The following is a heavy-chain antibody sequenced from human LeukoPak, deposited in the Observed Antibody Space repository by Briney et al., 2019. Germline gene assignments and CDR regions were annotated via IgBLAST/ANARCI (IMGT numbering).Heavy chain of an antibody. Sequence: PSETLSLTCTVSGGSISSYYWSWIRQPPGKGLEWIGYIYYSGSTNYNPSLKSRVTISVDTSKNQFSLKLSSVTAADTAVYYCARVRNDRVNSSSPYYYYYMDVWGKGTTVTVSS. D-gene: IGHD6-6*01. CDR1: GGSISSYY. CDR2: IYYSGST. CDR3: ARVRNDRVNSSSPYYYYYMDV. V-gene: IGHV4-59*08. J-gene: IGHJ6*03.